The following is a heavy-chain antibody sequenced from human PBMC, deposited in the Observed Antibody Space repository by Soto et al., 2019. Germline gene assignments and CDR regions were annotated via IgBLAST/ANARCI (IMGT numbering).Heavy chain of an antibody. J-gene: IGHJ4*02. CDR2: VNPSGGHT. CDR1: GDTFTEYY. D-gene: IGHD2-21*02. Sequence: QVQLMQSGAEVKKPGASVKVSCKASGDTFTEYYIHWVRQAPGQGLEWMGTVNPSGGHTTYAQHILGRVTMTRDTATSTLYMELTSLTSEDTAVYYCARGGHVVVVTAALDYWGQGTLVNGSS. CDR3: ARGGHVVVVTAALDY. V-gene: IGHV1-46*01.